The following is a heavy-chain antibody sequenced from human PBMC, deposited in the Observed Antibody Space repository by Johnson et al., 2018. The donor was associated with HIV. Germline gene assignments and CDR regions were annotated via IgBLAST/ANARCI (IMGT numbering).Heavy chain of an antibody. CDR1: GFTFSSYA. V-gene: IGHV3-7*01. Sequence: VQLVESGGGVVQPGRSLRLSCAASGFTFSSYALHWVRQAPGKGLEWVANIKQDGSGKFCVDSVKGRFTISSDNAKNTLYLQMNRLRAEDTAVYYCSREEVLDALDVWGQGTMVTVSS. CDR2: IKQDGSGK. CDR3: SREEVLDALDV. D-gene: IGHD3-10*01. J-gene: IGHJ3*01.